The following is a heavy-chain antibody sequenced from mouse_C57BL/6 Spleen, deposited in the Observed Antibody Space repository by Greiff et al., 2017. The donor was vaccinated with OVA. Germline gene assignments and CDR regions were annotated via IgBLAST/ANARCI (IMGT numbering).Heavy chain of an antibody. CDR1: GFSLTSYG. J-gene: IGHJ4*01. CDR2: IWSGGST. Sequence: VKLMESGPGLVQPSQSLSITCTVSGFSLTSYGVHWVRQSPGQGLEWLGVIWSGGSTDYNAAFISRLSISKDNSTSQVFFKMNSLQADDTAIDYCSSHYEGYAMDYWGQGTSVTVSS. D-gene: IGHD1-1*01. V-gene: IGHV2-2*01. CDR3: SSHYEGYAMDY.